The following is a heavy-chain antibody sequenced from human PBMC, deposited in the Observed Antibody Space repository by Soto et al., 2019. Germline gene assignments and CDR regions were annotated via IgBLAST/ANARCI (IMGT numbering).Heavy chain of an antibody. V-gene: IGHV3-30*04. J-gene: IGHJ3*01. CDR2: IASNGRNE. D-gene: IGHD3-16*01. CDR1: GFTFTTYA. Sequence: QVQLVESGGGVVQPGRALRLSCAASGFTFTTYAIHWVRQAPGKGLEWVAVIASNGRNEYYADSVKGRFTISRDNSKNLLSLPMNSLRAADTAFYDFARYDLEEDDAFHLWGQGRMVTVSS. CDR3: ARYDLEEDDAFHL.